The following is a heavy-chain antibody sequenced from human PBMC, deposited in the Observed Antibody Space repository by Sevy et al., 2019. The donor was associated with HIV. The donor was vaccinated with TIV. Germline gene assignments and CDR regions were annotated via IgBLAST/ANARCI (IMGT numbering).Heavy chain of an antibody. CDR2: ISAYNGNT. Sequence: ASVKVSCKASGYTFTSYGISWVRQARGQGLEWMGWISAYNGNTNYAQKLQGRVTMTTDTSTSTAYMELRSLRSDDTAVYYCARDMGYCSGGSCYFVDAFDIWGQGTMVTVSS. CDR3: ARDMGYCSGGSCYFVDAFDI. CDR1: GYTFTSYG. D-gene: IGHD2-15*01. J-gene: IGHJ3*02. V-gene: IGHV1-18*01.